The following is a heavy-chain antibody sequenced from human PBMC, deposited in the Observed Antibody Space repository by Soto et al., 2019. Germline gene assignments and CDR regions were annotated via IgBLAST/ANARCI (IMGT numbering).Heavy chain of an antibody. CDR1: GVTVSSNY. Sequence: LRLSCAASGVTVSSNYMSWVRQAPGKGLEWVSVIYSGGSTYYADSVKGRFTISRDNSKNTLYLQMNSLRAEDTAVYYCARERGDYAYGMDVWGQGTTVTVSS. J-gene: IGHJ6*02. V-gene: IGHV3-53*01. D-gene: IGHD4-17*01. CDR2: IYSGGST. CDR3: ARERGDYAYGMDV.